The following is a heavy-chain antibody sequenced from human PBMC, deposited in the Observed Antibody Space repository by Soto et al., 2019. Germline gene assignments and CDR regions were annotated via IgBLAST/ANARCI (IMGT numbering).Heavy chain of an antibody. CDR2: INAGNGNT. Sequence: ASVKVSCKASGYTFTKYAMHWVQQSPLQRLEWMGCINAGNGNTKYSQKFQGRVTITRDTSASTAYMELSSLRSEDTAVYYCARDTTIFGVVIMGNWFDPWGQGTLVTVSS. CDR3: ARDTTIFGVVIMGNWFDP. D-gene: IGHD3-3*01. CDR1: GYTFTKYA. J-gene: IGHJ5*02. V-gene: IGHV1-3*01.